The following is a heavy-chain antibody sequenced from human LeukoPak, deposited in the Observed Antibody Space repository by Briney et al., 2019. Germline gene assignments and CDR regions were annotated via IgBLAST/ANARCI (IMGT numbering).Heavy chain of an antibody. J-gene: IGHJ4*02. CDR3: AKDITASRITGTDY. Sequence: GGSLRLSCAASGFTFSTCAMSWVRHAPGKGLEWVSLISGDGGSAYYADSVKGRFTISRDNSKNSLYLQMNSLRTEDTALYYCAKDITASRITGTDYWGQGTLVTVSS. D-gene: IGHD1-20*01. CDR1: GFTFSTCA. CDR2: ISGDGGSA. V-gene: IGHV3-43*02.